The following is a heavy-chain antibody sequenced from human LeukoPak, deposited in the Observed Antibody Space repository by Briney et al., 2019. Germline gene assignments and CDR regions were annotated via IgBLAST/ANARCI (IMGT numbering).Heavy chain of an antibody. Sequence: PSETLSLTCTVSGGSIINYYWSWIRQPPGKGLEWIGYIHYSGSTKYNPSLKSRVTISVDTSKIQFSLKLSSVTAADTAVYYCARQPLNGVFDFWGQGTLVTVSS. J-gene: IGHJ4*02. CDR3: ARQPLNGVFDF. V-gene: IGHV4-59*08. D-gene: IGHD2-8*01. CDR2: IHYSGST. CDR1: GGSIINYY.